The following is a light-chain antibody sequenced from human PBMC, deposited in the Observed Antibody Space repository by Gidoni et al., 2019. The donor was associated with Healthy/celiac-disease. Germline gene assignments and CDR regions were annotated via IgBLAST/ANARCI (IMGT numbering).Light chain of an antibody. CDR1: QSASSSY. V-gene: IGKV3-20*01. Sequence: EIVLTQSPCTLSLSPGERATLSCSASQSASSSYLAWYQQKPGQAPRLLLYDAASRAAGIPDRFSGSGSAAEFTLTISRLEPEDVAVDYCRQYGSSPGFTFGPGTKVDIK. CDR2: DAA. CDR3: RQYGSSPGFT. J-gene: IGKJ3*01.